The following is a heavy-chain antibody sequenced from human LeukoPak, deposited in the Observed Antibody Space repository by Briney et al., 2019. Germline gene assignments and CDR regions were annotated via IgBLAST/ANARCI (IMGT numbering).Heavy chain of an antibody. CDR1: GFTFSSYE. CDR2: ISSGGSAI. V-gene: IGHV3-48*03. Sequence: PGGSLSLSCAASGFTFSSYEMNWVRQAPGKGLEWVSKISSGGSAIYYADSVKGRFTISRDNAKSSLYLQMNSLRVEDTAIYCCARGGSLGYWGQGTLVTVSS. J-gene: IGHJ4*02. CDR3: ARGGSLGY. D-gene: IGHD6-19*01.